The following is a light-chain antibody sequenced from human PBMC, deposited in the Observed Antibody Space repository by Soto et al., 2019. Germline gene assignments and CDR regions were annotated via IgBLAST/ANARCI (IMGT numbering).Light chain of an antibody. V-gene: IGLV2-14*01. J-gene: IGLJ2*01. CDR2: DVN. Sequence: QSALTQPASVSGSPGQSITISCSGISSDVGGDKYVSWYQQYPGKAPKLVIYDVNNRPSGVSNRFSGSKSGNTASLAISGLQAEDEADYYCSSYTTTIVVFGGGNQLT. CDR1: SSDVGGDKY. CDR3: SSYTTTIVV.